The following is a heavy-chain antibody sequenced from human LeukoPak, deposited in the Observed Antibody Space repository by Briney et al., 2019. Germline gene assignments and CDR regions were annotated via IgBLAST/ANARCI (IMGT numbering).Heavy chain of an antibody. V-gene: IGHV4-34*01. CDR3: AREIELKWFGESDY. Sequence: SETLSLTCAVYGGSFSGYYWSWIRQSPGKGLEWIGEINERGTTNYNPSLKSRVTMSVDTSKNQFSLRLNSLADADTAVYYCAREIELKWFGESDYWGQGTPVTVSS. D-gene: IGHD3-10*01. CDR2: INERGTT. CDR1: GGSFSGYY. J-gene: IGHJ4*02.